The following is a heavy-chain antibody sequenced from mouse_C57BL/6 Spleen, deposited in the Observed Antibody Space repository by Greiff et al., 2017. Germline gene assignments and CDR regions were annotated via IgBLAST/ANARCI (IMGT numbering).Heavy chain of an antibody. V-gene: IGHV1-53*01. D-gene: IGHD2-3*01. CDR1: GYTFTSYW. Sequence: QVQLQQPGTELVKPGASVKLSCKASGYTFTSYWMHWVKQRPGQGLEWIGNINPSNGGTNYNEKFKSKATLTVDKSSSTAYMQLSSLTAEDSAVYYCAREGGPYDGYSFAYWGQGTLVTVSA. CDR2: INPSNGGT. CDR3: AREGGPYDGYSFAY. J-gene: IGHJ3*01.